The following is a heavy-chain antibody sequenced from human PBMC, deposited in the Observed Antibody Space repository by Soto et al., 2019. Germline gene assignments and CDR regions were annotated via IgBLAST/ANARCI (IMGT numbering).Heavy chain of an antibody. CDR3: ARASQGDSLDS. Sequence: SETLSLTCTVSGGSISSDNYFWSWIRQPPGKVLEWIGYIYYSGSTYYNSSLKSRVTISIDTSKNQFSLELSSVTAADTAVYYCARASQGDSLDSWGQGTLVTVS. J-gene: IGHJ4*02. CDR2: IYYSGST. V-gene: IGHV4-30-4*01. D-gene: IGHD2-21*02. CDR1: GGSISSDNYF.